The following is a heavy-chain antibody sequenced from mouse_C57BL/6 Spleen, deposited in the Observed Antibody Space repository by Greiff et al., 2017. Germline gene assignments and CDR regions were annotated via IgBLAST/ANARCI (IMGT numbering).Heavy chain of an antibody. D-gene: IGHD1-1*01. CDR1: GYTFTGYW. CDR2: IYPGSGST. V-gene: IGHV1-9*01. Sequence: QVQLQQSGAELMKPGASVKLSCKATGYTFTGYWIDWVKQRPGHGLEWIGEIYPGSGSTNYNEKFKGKATFPADTSSNTAYMQLSSLTTEDSAIYYCARGGGYYGSSPGWFAYWGQGTLVTVSA. CDR3: ARGGGYYGSSPGWFAY. J-gene: IGHJ3*01.